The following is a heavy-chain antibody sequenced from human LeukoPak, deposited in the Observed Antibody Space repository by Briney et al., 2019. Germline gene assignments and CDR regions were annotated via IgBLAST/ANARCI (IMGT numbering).Heavy chain of an antibody. CDR2: ISAYNGNT. D-gene: IGHD2-2*01. Sequence: ASVKVSCKASGYTFTSYGISWVRQAPGQGLEWMGWISAYNGNTNYAQKLQGRVTMTTDTSTSTAYMELRSLRSEDTAVYYCARGTIVVSDYHYMDVWGKGTTVTVSS. CDR3: ARGTIVVSDYHYMDV. V-gene: IGHV1-18*01. CDR1: GYTFTSYG. J-gene: IGHJ6*03.